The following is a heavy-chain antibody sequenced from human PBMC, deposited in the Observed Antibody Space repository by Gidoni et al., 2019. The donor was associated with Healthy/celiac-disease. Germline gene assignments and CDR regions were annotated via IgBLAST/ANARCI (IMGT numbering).Heavy chain of an antibody. V-gene: IGHV1-18*04. J-gene: IGHJ6*02. Sequence: QGQLVQSGAEVKKPGASVKVYCKASGYTSTSDGISWVRHAPGQGREWMGWISAYNGNTNYAQKLQGRVTMTSDTSTSTAYMELRSLRSDDTAVYYCAREGNFNYYGSGSYSDYYYYYYGMDVWGQGTTVTVSS. CDR2: ISAYNGNT. CDR1: GYTSTSDG. CDR3: AREGNFNYYGSGSYSDYYYYYYGMDV. D-gene: IGHD3-10*01.